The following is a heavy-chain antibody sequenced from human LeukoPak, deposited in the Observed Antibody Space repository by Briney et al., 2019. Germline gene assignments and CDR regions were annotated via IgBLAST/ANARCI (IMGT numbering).Heavy chain of an antibody. CDR1: GFTFSSYA. J-gene: IGHJ3*02. CDR2: ISGSGGST. V-gene: IGHV3-23*01. Sequence: GGSLRLSCAASGFTFSSYAMSWVRQAPGKGLEWVSAISGSGGSTYYADSVKGRFTISRDNSKNTLYLQMNSLRAEDTAVYYCAKSKVEVGDYDFSPFGIWGQGTMVTVSS. CDR3: AKSKVEVGDYDFSPFGI. D-gene: IGHD3-3*01.